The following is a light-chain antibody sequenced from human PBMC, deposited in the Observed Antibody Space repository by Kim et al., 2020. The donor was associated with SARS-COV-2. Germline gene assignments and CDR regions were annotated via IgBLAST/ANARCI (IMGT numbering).Light chain of an antibody. J-gene: IGLJ1*01. CDR2: DLS. V-gene: IGLV2-14*03. CDR3: RSFTKSGTYV. Sequence: QSIPIACTEPSNGIGKYNYVSWYQQRPGSAPTLIIYDLSNRPSGISSRFSGSKSGNTASLTVSGLLAEDEADYYCRSFTKSGTYVFGTGTKVTVL. CDR1: SNGIGKYNY.